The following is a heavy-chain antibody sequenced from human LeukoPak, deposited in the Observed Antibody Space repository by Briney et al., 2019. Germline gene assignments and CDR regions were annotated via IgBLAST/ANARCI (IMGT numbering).Heavy chain of an antibody. CDR3: ARRSGSSSRYD. Sequence: SETLSLTCTVSGGSISSSSYYWGWIRQPPGKGLEWIGSIHYSGSTYYNPSLKSRVTISVDTSKNQFSLKLSSVTAADTAVYYCARRSGSSSRYDWGEGTLVTVSS. CDR2: IHYSGST. CDR1: GGSISSSSYY. V-gene: IGHV4-39*01. D-gene: IGHD2-15*01. J-gene: IGHJ4*02.